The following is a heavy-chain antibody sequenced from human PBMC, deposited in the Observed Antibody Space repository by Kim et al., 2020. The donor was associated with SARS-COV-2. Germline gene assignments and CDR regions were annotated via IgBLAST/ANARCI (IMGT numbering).Heavy chain of an antibody. V-gene: IGHV3-23*01. CDR3: AKSTSGFPKWWFDP. Sequence: YADSVRGRFTSSRDNAKNTLYLQMHSLRADDTAVYYCAKSTSGFPKWWFDPWGQGTRVTVSS. D-gene: IGHD1-1*01. J-gene: IGHJ5*02.